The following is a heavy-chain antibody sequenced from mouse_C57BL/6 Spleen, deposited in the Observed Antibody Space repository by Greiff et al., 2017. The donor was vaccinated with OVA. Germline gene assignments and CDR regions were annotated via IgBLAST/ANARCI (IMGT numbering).Heavy chain of an antibody. Sequence: EVQLQQSGPELVKPGASVKISCKASGYTFTDYYMNWVKQSHGKSLEWIGDINPNNGGTSYNQKFKGKATLTVDKSSSTAYMELRSLTSEDSAVYYCARYQDYYGSTDYYAMEYWGQGTSVTVSS. D-gene: IGHD1-1*01. CDR1: GYTFTDYY. J-gene: IGHJ4*01. V-gene: IGHV1-26*01. CDR3: ARYQDYYGSTDYYAMEY. CDR2: INPNNGGT.